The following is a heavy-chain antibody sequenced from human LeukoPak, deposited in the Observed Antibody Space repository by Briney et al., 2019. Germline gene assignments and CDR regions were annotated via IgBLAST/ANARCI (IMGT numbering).Heavy chain of an antibody. CDR1: GFTFSNAW. Sequence: GGSLRLSCAASGFTFSNAWMSWVRQAPGKGLEWVANIKQDGSEKYYVDSVKGRFTISRDNAKNSLYLQMNSLRAEDTAVYYCARDFTSDALDIWGQGTMVTVSS. J-gene: IGHJ3*02. CDR3: ARDFTSDALDI. V-gene: IGHV3-7*01. CDR2: IKQDGSEK.